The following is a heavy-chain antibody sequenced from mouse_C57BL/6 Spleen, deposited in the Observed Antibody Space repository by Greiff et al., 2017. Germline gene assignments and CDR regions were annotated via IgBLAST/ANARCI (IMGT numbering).Heavy chain of an antibody. D-gene: IGHD1-1*01. V-gene: IGHV7-3*01. J-gene: IGHJ1*03. CDR2: IRNKANGYTT. CDR1: GFTFTDYY. Sequence: DVKLVESGGGLVQPGGSLSLSCAASGFTFTDYYMSWVRQPPGKALEWLGFIRNKANGYTTEYSAFVKGRVTISRDNSQSILYLQMNSLRAEDSATYYCARSITTVVADWYFDVWGTGTTVTVSS. CDR3: ARSITTVVADWYFDV.